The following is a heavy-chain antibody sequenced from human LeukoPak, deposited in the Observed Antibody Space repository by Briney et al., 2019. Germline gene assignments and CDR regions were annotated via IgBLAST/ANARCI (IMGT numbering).Heavy chain of an antibody. Sequence: ASVRVSCKVSGYTLTELSMHWVRQAPGKGLEWMGGFDPEDGETIYAQKFQGRVTMTEDTSTDTAYMELSSLRSEDTAVYYCATGPLGDSSGYYWHYWGQGTLVTVSS. J-gene: IGHJ4*02. CDR3: ATGPLGDSSGYYWHY. CDR2: FDPEDGET. D-gene: IGHD3-22*01. CDR1: GYTLTELS. V-gene: IGHV1-24*01.